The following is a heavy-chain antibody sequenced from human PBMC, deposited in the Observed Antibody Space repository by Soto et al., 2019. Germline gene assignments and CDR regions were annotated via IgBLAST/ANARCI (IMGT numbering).Heavy chain of an antibody. CDR1: GGSISSYY. CDR2: IYYSGSI. V-gene: IGHV4-59*08. D-gene: IGHD3-16*02. CDR3: ARHKSGWGSYRRPYYFDY. J-gene: IGHJ4*02. Sequence: SETLSLTCTVSGGSISSYYWSWIRQPPGKGLEWIGYIYYSGSINYNPSLKSRVTISVDTSKNQFSLKLSSVTAADTAVYYCARHKSGWGSYRRPYYFDYWGQGTLVTVSS.